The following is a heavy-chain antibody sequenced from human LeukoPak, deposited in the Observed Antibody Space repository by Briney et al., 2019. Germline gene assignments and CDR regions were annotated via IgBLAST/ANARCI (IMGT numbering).Heavy chain of an antibody. CDR1: GFTFSSYS. J-gene: IGHJ4*02. Sequence: GGSLRLSCAASGFTFSSYSMNWVRRAPGKGLEWVSYISSSSSYIYYADSVKGRFTISRDNAKNSLYLQMNSLRAEDTAVYYCARVNYDILTGSASNDYWGQGTLVTVSS. D-gene: IGHD3-9*01. CDR3: ARVNYDILTGSASNDY. CDR2: ISSSSSYI. V-gene: IGHV3-21*05.